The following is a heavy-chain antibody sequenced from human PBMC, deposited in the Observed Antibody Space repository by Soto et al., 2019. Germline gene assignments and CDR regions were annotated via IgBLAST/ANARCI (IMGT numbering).Heavy chain of an antibody. V-gene: IGHV4-34*01. CDR3: ARAPDGVVEYFQH. D-gene: IGHD2-15*01. J-gene: IGHJ1*01. Sequence: QVQLQQWGAGLLKPSETLSLTCAVYGGSFSFYYWSWIRQTPGRGLEWIGEINHSGSTKYNPSLKSRGTISLDTAKKQFSLNLSSVTAADTAVYYCARAPDGVVEYFQHWGQGTLVTVSS. CDR1: GGSFSFYY. CDR2: INHSGST.